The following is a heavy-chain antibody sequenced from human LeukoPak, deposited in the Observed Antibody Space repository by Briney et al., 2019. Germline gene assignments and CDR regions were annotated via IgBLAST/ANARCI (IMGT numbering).Heavy chain of an antibody. V-gene: IGHV3-48*03. CDR2: ISSSGSTI. CDR3: ARDPYYYDSSGDTIDAFDI. CDR1: GFTFSSYE. D-gene: IGHD3-22*01. Sequence: GGSLRLSCAASGFTFSSYEMNWVRQAPGKGLEWVSYISSSGSTIYYADSVKGRFTISRDNAKNSLYLQMNSLRAEDTAVYYCARDPYYYDSSGDTIDAFDIWGQGTMVTVSS. J-gene: IGHJ3*02.